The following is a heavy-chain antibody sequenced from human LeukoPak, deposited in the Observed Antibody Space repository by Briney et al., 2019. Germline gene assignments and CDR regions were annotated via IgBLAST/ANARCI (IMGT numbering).Heavy chain of an antibody. J-gene: IGHJ4*02. CDR1: GFTFSSYS. CDR2: ISSSSSYI. CDR3: ARGSPSYGDYLIDY. V-gene: IGHV3-21*01. D-gene: IGHD4-17*01. Sequence: PGGSLRLSCAASGFTFSSYSMNWVRQAPGKGLEWVSSISSSSSYIYYADSVKGRFTISRDNAKNSLYLRMNSLRAEDTAVYYCARGSPSYGDYLIDYWGQGTLVTVSS.